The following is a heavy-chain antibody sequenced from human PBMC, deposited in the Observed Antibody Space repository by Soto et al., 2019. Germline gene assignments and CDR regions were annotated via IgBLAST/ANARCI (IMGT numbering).Heavy chain of an antibody. J-gene: IGHJ3*02. V-gene: IGHV3-23*01. Sequence: GGSLRLSCAVSGFICSSYDMSWVRQAPGKGLEWVSTILVGGSTHYEDSVKGRFTISRDTSKNTVYLQMNSLTAGDTAVYYCAKATATGGGALEICGQGTMVTLSS. D-gene: IGHD2-8*02. CDR1: GFICSSYD. CDR2: ILVGGST. CDR3: AKATATGGGALEI.